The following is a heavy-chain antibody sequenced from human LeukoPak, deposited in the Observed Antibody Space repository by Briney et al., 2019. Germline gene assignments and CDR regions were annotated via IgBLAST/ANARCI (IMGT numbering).Heavy chain of an antibody. Sequence: PGGSLRLSCAGSGFTFAHYTMHWVRQGPGKDLEWVSFISWDAHSTVYADSVKGRFTISRDNSKNSLYLQMHSLRIEDSALYYCAKGGEYSTSSSLNFFDYWGQGTLVTVSS. CDR3: AKGGEYSTSSSLNFFDY. CDR1: GFTFAHYT. CDR2: ISWDAHST. D-gene: IGHD6-6*01. J-gene: IGHJ4*02. V-gene: IGHV3-43*01.